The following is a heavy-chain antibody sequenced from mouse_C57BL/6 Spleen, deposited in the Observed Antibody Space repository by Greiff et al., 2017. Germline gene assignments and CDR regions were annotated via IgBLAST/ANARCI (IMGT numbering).Heavy chain of an antibody. V-gene: IGHV1-53*01. CDR1: GYTFTSYW. CDR3: ARPTTVVATDYAMDY. CDR2: INPSNGGT. J-gene: IGHJ4*01. D-gene: IGHD1-1*01. Sequence: QVQLQQPGTELVKPGASVTLSCKASGYTFTSYWMHWVKQRPGQGLEWIGNINPSNGGTNYNEKFKSKATLTVDKSSSTAYMQLSSLTSEDSAVYYCARPTTVVATDYAMDYWGQGTSVTVSS.